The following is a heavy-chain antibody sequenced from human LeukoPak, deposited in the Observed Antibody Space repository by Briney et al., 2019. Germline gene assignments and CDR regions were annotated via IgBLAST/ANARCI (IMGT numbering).Heavy chain of an antibody. Sequence: GGSLRLSCAASGFTFSSYWMSWVRQAPGKGLEWVANIKQDGSEKYYVDSVKGRFTISRDNAKNSLYLQMNSLRAEDTAVYYRARVPLIAARGWGGDYFDYWGQGTLVTVSS. CDR1: GFTFSSYW. V-gene: IGHV3-7*01. J-gene: IGHJ4*02. D-gene: IGHD6-6*01. CDR3: ARVPLIAARGWGGDYFDY. CDR2: IKQDGSEK.